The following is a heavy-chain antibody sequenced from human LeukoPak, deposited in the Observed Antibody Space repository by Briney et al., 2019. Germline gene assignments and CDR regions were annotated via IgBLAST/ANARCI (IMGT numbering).Heavy chain of an antibody. Sequence: GGSLRLSCAASGFTFSSYWMHWVRQAPGKGLVWVSRINSDGGSTSYADSVKGRFTVSRDNAKNTLYLQMNSLRAEDTAVYYCARVNYYDSSGYSNDYWGQGTLVTVSS. V-gene: IGHV3-74*01. CDR2: INSDGGST. CDR3: ARVNYYDSSGYSNDY. J-gene: IGHJ4*02. D-gene: IGHD3-22*01. CDR1: GFTFSSYW.